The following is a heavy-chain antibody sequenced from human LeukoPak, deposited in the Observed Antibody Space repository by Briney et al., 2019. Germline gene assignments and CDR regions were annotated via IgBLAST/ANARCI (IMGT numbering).Heavy chain of an antibody. CDR2: ITPSNGNT. J-gene: IGHJ6*02. CDR1: GYTFTYRY. Sequence: SVKVSCKASGYTFTYRYLHWVRQAPGQALEWMGWITPSNGNTNYAQKFQDRVTITRDRSMSTAYMELSSLRSEDTAMYYCASSDFGKRGMDVWGQGTTVTVSS. CDR3: ASSDFGKRGMDV. D-gene: IGHD3-3*01. V-gene: IGHV1-45*02.